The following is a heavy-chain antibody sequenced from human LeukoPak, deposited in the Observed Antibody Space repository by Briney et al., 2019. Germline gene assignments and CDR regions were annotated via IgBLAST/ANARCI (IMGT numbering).Heavy chain of an antibody. J-gene: IGHJ4*02. CDR1: GGSFSGYY. CDR3: ARLTPGAGGFDY. V-gene: IGHV4-34*01. CDR2: INHSGST. D-gene: IGHD3-10*01. Sequence: SETLSLTCAVYGGSFSGYYWSWIRQPPGKGLEWIGEINHSGSTNYNPSLKSRVTISVDTSKNQFSLKLSSVTAADTAVYYCARLTPGAGGFDYWGQGTLVTVSS.